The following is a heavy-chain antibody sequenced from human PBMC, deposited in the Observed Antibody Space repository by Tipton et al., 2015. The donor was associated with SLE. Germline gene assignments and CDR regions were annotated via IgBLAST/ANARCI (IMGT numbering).Heavy chain of an antibody. J-gene: IGHJ4*02. Sequence: LSLTCTVSGGSISSSYYWGWIRQSPGKGLEWVANIKQDGSEKYYVDSVKGRFTISRDNAKNSLYLQMNSLRAEDTAVYYCARDSGYENYWGQGTLVTVSS. CDR3: ARDSGYENY. CDR2: IKQDGSEK. D-gene: IGHD5-12*01. CDR1: GGSISSSYY. V-gene: IGHV3-7*01.